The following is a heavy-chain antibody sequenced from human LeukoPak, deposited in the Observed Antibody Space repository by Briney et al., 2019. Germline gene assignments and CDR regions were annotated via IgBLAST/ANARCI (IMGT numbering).Heavy chain of an antibody. J-gene: IGHJ4*02. Sequence: SETLSLTCTVSGGSISSSSYYWGWIRQPPGKGLEWIGSIYYSGSTHYNPSLKSRVTISVDTSKNQFSLKLSSVTAADTAVYYCARVRNLPYFDYWGQGTLVTVSS. CDR2: IYYSGST. V-gene: IGHV4-39*07. D-gene: IGHD1-14*01. CDR1: GGSISSSSYY. CDR3: ARVRNLPYFDY.